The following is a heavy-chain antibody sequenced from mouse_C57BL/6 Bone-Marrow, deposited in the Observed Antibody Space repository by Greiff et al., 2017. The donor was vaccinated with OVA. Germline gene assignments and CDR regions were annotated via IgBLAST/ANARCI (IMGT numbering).Heavy chain of an antibody. J-gene: IGHJ2*01. CDR2: IDPSDSYT. CDR3: ARGTGSYYFDY. Sequence: VQLQQSGAELVRPGTSVKLSCKSSGYTFTSYWMHWVKQRPGQGLEWIGVIDPSDSYTNYNQKFKGKATLTVDTSSSTAYMQLSSLTSEDSAVYYCARGTGSYYFDYWGQGTTLTVSS. V-gene: IGHV1-59*01. CDR1: GYTFTSYW. D-gene: IGHD4-1*01.